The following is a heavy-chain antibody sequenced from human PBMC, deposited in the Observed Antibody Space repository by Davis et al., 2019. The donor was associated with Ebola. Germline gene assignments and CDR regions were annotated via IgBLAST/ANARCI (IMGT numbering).Heavy chain of an antibody. D-gene: IGHD6-13*01. J-gene: IGHJ6*02. V-gene: IGHV3-74*01. CDR2: INSDGSST. CDR1: GFTFSSYW. CDR3: ARDEQQLTSHYYGMDV. Sequence: HTGGSLRLSCAASGFTFSSYWMHWVRQAPGKGLVWVTRINSDGSSTSYADSVKGRFTISRDNSKNTLYLQMNSLRAEDTAVYYCARDEQQLTSHYYGMDVWGQGTTVTVSS.